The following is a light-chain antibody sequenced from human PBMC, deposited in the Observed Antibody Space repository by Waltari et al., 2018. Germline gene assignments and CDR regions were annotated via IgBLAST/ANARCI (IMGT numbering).Light chain of an antibody. J-gene: IGLJ2*01. CDR3: QSFDTNLSVI. CDR2: TNT. V-gene: IGLV1-40*01. Sequence: QSVLTQPPSVSGAPEQGVTISCTGGGSNTGAGSDVPWYQQFPGTAPKLPIFTNTNRPSGVPDRFSGSRSGASASLAITGLQAEDEGYYYCQSFDTNLSVIFGGGTKLTVL. CDR1: GSNTGAGSD.